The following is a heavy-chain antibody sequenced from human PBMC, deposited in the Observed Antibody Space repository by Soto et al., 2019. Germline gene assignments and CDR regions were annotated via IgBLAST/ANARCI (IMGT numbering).Heavy chain of an antibody. CDR1: GFTFSTYC. V-gene: IGHV3-7*01. J-gene: IGHJ6*02. Sequence: GGSLRLSCAASGFTFSTYCMSWVRQAPGKGLEWVANIKQDGSEKYYVDSVKGRFAISRDNAKDSLFLQMNNLRAEDTAVYYCVRDWSTFWGMDVWGQGTTVTVS. CDR2: IKQDGSEK. CDR3: VRDWSTFWGMDV.